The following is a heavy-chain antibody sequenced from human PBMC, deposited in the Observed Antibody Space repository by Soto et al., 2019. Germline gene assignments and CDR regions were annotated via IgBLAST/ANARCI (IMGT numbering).Heavy chain of an antibody. J-gene: IGHJ4*02. CDR3: ARDTGNFFDY. Sequence: ASVKVSFKGSGSTFTSYTVSWVRQAPGQGLEWVGWIGPSSGNTDSARNLQGRVTMTTDTSTSTAYMELRSLRSDDTAVYYCARDTGNFFDYWGQGNLVTVSS. CDR2: IGPSSGNT. V-gene: IGHV1-18*01. CDR1: GSTFTSYT.